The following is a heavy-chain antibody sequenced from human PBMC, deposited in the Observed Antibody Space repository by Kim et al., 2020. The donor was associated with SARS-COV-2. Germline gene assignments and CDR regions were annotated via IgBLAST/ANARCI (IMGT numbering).Heavy chain of an antibody. V-gene: IGHV7-4-1*02. CDR2: INTNTGNP. J-gene: IGHJ4*02. Sequence: ASVKVSCKASGYTFTSYAMNWVRQAPGQGLEWMGWINTNTGNPTYAQGFTGRFVFSLDTSVSTAYLQISSLKAEDTAVYYCARDSRYVLRYFDWLVGGYYFDYWGQGTLVTVSS. D-gene: IGHD3-9*01. CDR3: ARDSRYVLRYFDWLVGGYYFDY. CDR1: GYTFTSYA.